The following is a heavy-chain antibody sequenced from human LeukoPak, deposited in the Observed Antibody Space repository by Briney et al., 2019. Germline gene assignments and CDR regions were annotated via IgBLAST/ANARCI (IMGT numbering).Heavy chain of an antibody. V-gene: IGHV4-34*01. CDR3: ARGPYSSGWYYTDAFDI. CDR2: TDRSGTT. J-gene: IGHJ3*02. Sequence: SETLSLTCAVYGGSFSGYYWTWICQPPGEGRDWIGDTDRSGTTNYNPSLKSRVTISVDTSNSQFSLKLSSVTAADTAVYYCARGPYSSGWYYTDAFDIWGQGTMVTVSS. D-gene: IGHD6-19*01. CDR1: GGSFSGYY.